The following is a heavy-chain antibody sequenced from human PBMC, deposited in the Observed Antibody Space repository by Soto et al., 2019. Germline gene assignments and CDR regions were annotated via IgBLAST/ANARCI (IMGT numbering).Heavy chain of an antibody. CDR2: ITDNGGDA. Sequence: PGGSLRRSCVASGLTFGSRAMSWVRHAPGEGLQWVATITDNGGDAKYADSVRGRFVISRDNSKKTLYLQMTSLTAEDSAMYFCARGSTESYPGSRIFDFWGRGTLVTVSS. D-gene: IGHD3-10*01. CDR3: ARGSTESYPGSRIFDF. CDR1: GLTFGSRA. J-gene: IGHJ4*02. V-gene: IGHV3-23*01.